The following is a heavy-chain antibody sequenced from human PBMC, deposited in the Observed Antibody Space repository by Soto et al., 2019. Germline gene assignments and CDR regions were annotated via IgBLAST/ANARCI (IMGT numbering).Heavy chain of an antibody. CDR3: ARGLRGSIAARLVAPARYYFDY. Sequence: SETLSLTCNFSGGSITSGDYFLSWIRQPPGKGLEWIGNINYSGSTNYNPSLKSRVTISVDTSKNQFSLKLSSVTAADTAVYYCARGLRGSIAARLVAPARYYFDYWGQGTLVTVSS. D-gene: IGHD6-6*01. J-gene: IGHJ4*02. CDR2: INYSGST. V-gene: IGHV4-30-4*01. CDR1: GGSITSGDYF.